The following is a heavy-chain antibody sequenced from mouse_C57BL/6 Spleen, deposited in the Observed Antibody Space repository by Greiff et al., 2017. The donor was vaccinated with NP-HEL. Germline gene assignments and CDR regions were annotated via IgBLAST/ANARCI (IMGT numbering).Heavy chain of an antibody. D-gene: IGHD2-2*01. J-gene: IGHJ2*01. V-gene: IGHV1-82*01. Sequence: QVQLKQSGPELVKPGASVKISCKASGYAFSSSWMNWVKQRPGKGLEWIGRIYPGDGDTNYNGKFKGKATLTADKSSSTAYMQLSSLTSEDSAVYLCARKVTTRGYFDYWGQGTTLTVSS. CDR2: IYPGDGDT. CDR3: ARKVTTRGYFDY. CDR1: GYAFSSSW.